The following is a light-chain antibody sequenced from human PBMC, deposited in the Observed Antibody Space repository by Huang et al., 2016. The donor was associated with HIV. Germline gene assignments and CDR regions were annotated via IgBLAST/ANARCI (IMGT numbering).Light chain of an antibody. J-gene: IGKJ4*01. V-gene: IGKV3D-15*01. CDR3: QQYHDWPPLT. Sequence: EIVMTQSPATLSVSPGERATLSCRASQSVSSNLSWYQQTPGQAPRLLIYCASTRATGIPARFSGSGSGTEFTLTIGSLQSEDFAVYYCQQYHDWPPLTFGGGTKVEIK. CDR2: CAS. CDR1: QSVSSN.